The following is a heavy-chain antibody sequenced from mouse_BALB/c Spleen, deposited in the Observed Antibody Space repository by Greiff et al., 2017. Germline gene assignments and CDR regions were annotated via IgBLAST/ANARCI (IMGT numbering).Heavy chain of an antibody. Sequence: VQLQQSGAELARPGAPGKMSGRASASTFPGYPLHGEKQRPGRGLEWIGYINPSSGYTNYNQKFKDKATLTADKSSSTAYMQLSSLTSEDSAVYYCARPFGKPLYWYFEVWGAGTTVTVSS. J-gene: IGHJ1*01. CDR3: ARPFGKPLYWYFEV. CDR1: ASTFPGYP. D-gene: IGHD3-1*01. CDR2: INPSSGYT. V-gene: IGHV1-4*01.